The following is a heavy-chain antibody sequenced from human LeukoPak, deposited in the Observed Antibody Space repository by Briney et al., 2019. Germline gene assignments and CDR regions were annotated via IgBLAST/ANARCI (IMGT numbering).Heavy chain of an antibody. Sequence: GGSLRLSCAASGFSFSGYWMSWARQAPGKGLEWVANIKKDDGSEKYYADSVTGRFTISRDNAKNSLYLQMNSLRVEDTAVYYCVRDFIYSTGWGQGTLVTVSS. CDR3: VRDFIYSTG. V-gene: IGHV3-7*03. D-gene: IGHD5-18*01. J-gene: IGHJ4*02. CDR2: IKKDDGSEK. CDR1: GFSFSGYW.